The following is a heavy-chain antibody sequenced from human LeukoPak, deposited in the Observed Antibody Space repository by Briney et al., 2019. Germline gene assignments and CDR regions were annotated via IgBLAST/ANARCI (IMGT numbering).Heavy chain of an antibody. CDR2: IYYSGST. CDR1: GGSISSSSYY. V-gene: IGHV4-39*07. Sequence: SETQSLTCTVSGGSISSSSYYWGWIRQPPGKGLEWIGSIYYSGSTYYNPSLKSRVTISVDTSKNQFSLKLSSVTAADTAVYYCARDGRDSSGYYYYYYYYYMDVWGKGTTVTVSS. J-gene: IGHJ6*03. D-gene: IGHD3-22*01. CDR3: ARDGRDSSGYYYYYYYYYMDV.